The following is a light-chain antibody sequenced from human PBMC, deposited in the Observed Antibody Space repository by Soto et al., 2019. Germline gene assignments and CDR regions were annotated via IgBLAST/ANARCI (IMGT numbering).Light chain of an antibody. V-gene: IGKV3-11*01. Sequence: EIVLTQSPATLSLSPGEKVTLSCRASQSVSSYLAWYQQKPGQAPSLLIYDASNRATGIPARFSGSGSGTDFTLTISSLEPEDFAVYYCQQRSKWPITFGQGTRVEIK. CDR3: QQRSKWPIT. J-gene: IGKJ5*01. CDR2: DAS. CDR1: QSVSSY.